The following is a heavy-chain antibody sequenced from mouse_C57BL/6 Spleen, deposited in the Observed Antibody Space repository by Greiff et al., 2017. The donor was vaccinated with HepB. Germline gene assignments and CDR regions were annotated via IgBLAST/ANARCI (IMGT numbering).Heavy chain of an antibody. D-gene: IGHD1-1*01. V-gene: IGHV2-2*01. CDR3: ARTSHYYGSSY. CDR1: GFSLTSYG. Sequence: QVQLQQSGPGLVQPSQSLSITCTVSGFSLTSYGVHWVRQSPGKGLEWLGVIWSGGSTDDNAAFISRLSISKDNSKSQVFFKMNSLQADDTAIYYCARTSHYYGSSYWGQGTLVTVSA. J-gene: IGHJ3*01. CDR2: IWSGGST.